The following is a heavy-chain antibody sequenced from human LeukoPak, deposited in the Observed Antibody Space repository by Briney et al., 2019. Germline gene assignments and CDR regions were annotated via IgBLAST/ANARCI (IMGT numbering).Heavy chain of an antibody. D-gene: IGHD3-22*01. J-gene: IGHJ4*02. CDR3: AVGNYDSSGYYFDY. CDR1: GFTFGDYA. CDR2: ISSSSSYI. Sequence: PGGSLRLSCTASGFTFGDYAMSWVRQAPGKGLEWVSSISSSSSYIYYADSVKGRFTISRDNAKNSLYLQMNSLRAEDTAVYYCAVGNYDSSGYYFDYWGQGTLVTVSS. V-gene: IGHV3-21*01.